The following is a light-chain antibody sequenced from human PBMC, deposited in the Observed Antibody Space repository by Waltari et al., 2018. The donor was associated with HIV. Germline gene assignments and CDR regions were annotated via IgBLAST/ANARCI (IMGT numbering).Light chain of an antibody. J-gene: IGLJ2*01. Sequence: QSALTQPASVSGSTGQLITISCTGTSSDVGSYNLVSWYQQHPAKAPKRMIYEGSKRPSGVSNRFSGSKSGNTASLTISGLQDEDEADYDCCSYAGSSTLEVFGGGTKLTVL. CDR2: EGS. CDR3: CSYAGSSTLEV. CDR1: SSDVGSYNL. V-gene: IGLV2-23*01.